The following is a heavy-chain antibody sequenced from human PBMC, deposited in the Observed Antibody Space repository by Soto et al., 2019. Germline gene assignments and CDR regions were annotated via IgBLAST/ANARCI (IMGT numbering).Heavy chain of an antibody. CDR3: ARESWGTVFICDY. Sequence: PGGSLRLSCAASGFTFRDFWIHWVRQVPGKGLMWVSRVDNDGSGKSYADSVKGRFTMSRDNSKNTLYLQMNSLRAEDTAVYYCARESWGTVFICDYWGQGTLVTVSS. J-gene: IGHJ4*02. V-gene: IGHV3-74*01. D-gene: IGHD3-16*01. CDR1: GFTFRDFW. CDR2: VDNDGSGK.